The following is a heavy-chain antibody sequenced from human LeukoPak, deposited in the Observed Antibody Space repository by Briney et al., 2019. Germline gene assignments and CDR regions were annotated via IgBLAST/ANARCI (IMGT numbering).Heavy chain of an antibody. CDR1: GGSISSYY. CDR3: AGDSNTWTANGY. Sequence: PSQTLSLTCTVSGGSISSYYCSWIRQPPGKGLEWIGYIYYSGSTNYNPSLKSRVTISVDTSKNQFSLKLGSVTAADTAVYYCAGDSNTWTANGYWGQGTLVTVSS. D-gene: IGHD1-1*01. J-gene: IGHJ4*02. CDR2: IYYSGST. V-gene: IGHV4-59*01.